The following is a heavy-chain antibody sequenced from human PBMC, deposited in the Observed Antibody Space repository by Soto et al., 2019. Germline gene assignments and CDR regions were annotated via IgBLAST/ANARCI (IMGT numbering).Heavy chain of an antibody. CDR3: ARDSYCSSTSCYRWSWFDP. J-gene: IGHJ5*02. CDR2: IIPIFGTA. D-gene: IGHD2-2*01. CDR1: GGTFSSYA. V-gene: IGHV1-69*13. Sequence: SVKVSCKASGGTFSSYAISWVRQAPGQGLEWMGGIIPIFGTANYAQEFQGRVTITADESTSTAYMELSSLRSEDTAVYYCARDSYCSSTSCYRWSWFDPWGQGTLVTVSS.